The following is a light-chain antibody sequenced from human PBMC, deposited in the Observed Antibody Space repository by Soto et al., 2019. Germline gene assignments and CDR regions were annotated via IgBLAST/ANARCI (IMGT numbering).Light chain of an antibody. CDR3: CSNAGSYTDVV. CDR1: SSDIGGYNY. V-gene: IGLV2-11*01. CDR2: DVS. Sequence: QSALTQPRSVSGSPGQSVTISCTGTSSDIGGYNYVSWYQQHPGKAPKFMIYDVSKRPSGVPDRFSGSKSGNTASLTISGLQAEDEADYYCCSNAGSYTDVVFGGGTKLTVL. J-gene: IGLJ2*01.